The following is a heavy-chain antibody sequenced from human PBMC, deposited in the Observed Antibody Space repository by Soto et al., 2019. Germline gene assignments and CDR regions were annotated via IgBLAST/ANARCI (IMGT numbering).Heavy chain of an antibody. V-gene: IGHV2-5*01. D-gene: IGHD3-22*01. CDR3: AYDGYARSGYYYGFSAD. CDR2: IYWNDDK. CDR1: GFSVTTIGVG. Sequence: SGPTLVNPTRTLTPTCTFSGFSVTTIGVGGGWIRQPPGKALEWLALIYWNDDKRYNPSLKSRLTVTKDTSEHQVVLTMSKMHTLDTATYYCAYDGYARSGYYYGFSADWGPGTTGTVSS. J-gene: IGHJ4*02.